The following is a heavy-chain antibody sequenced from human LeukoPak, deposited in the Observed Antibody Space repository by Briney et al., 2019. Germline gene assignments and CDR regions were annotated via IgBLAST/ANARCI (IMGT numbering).Heavy chain of an antibody. Sequence: SETLSLTCAVYGGSFSGYYWSWIRQPPGKGLEWIGEINHSGSTNYNPSLKSRVTISVDTSKNQFSLKLSSVTAADTAVYYCARRRITMVRGVIRNIQFDPWGQGTLVTVSS. D-gene: IGHD3-10*01. J-gene: IGHJ5*02. V-gene: IGHV4-34*01. CDR2: INHSGST. CDR1: GGSFSGYY. CDR3: ARRRITMVRGVIRNIQFDP.